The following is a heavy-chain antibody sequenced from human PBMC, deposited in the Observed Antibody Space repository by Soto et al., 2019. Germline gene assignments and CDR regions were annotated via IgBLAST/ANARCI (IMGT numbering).Heavy chain of an antibody. CDR2: IFSSGTT. CDR3: ARVPSPFDYYYAMDV. CDR1: GGSISSGNKY. D-gene: IGHD3-16*01. J-gene: IGHJ6*02. V-gene: IGHV4-30-4*01. Sequence: PSETLSLTCTVSGGSISSGNKYWSWIRQPPGKGLEWIGYIFSSGTTYYNPSLKSRLTMSLDASQNQFSLKLNSLADADTAVYFCARVPSPFDYYYAMDVWGQGTTVTVSS.